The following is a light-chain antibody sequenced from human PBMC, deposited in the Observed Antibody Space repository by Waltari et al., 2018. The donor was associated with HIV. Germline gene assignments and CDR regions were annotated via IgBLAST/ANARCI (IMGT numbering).Light chain of an antibody. J-gene: IGLJ2*01. CDR3: QAWDSRPPVL. Sequence: SYDLTQPPSLSVSPGHAAIITCSGDHLGSKYACGYMQKPGQSPILVIYEDNKRPSGIPERFSGSNSGHTATLTISGTQPTDEADYYCQAWDSRPPVLFGGGTKLTV. CDR1: HLGSKY. V-gene: IGLV3-1*01. CDR2: EDN.